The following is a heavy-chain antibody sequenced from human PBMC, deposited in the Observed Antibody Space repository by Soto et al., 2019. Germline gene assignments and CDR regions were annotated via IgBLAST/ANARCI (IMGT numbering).Heavy chain of an antibody. Sequence: WIRQPPGKGLEWIGYIYYSGSTNYNPSLKSRVTISVDTSKNQFSLKLSSVTAADTAVYYCARGVGWYYGMDVWGQGTTVTVSS. D-gene: IGHD6-19*01. V-gene: IGHV4-59*01. CDR3: ARGVGWYYGMDV. CDR2: IYYSGST. J-gene: IGHJ6*02.